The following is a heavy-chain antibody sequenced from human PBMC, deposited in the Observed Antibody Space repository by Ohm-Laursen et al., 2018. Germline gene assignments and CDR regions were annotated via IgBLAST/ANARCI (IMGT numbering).Heavy chain of an antibody. Sequence: SLRLSCTASGFTFSSYAMSWVRQAPGKGLEWVSAISGSGGSTYYADSVKGRFTISRDNSKNTLYLQMNSLRAEDPAVYYCAKASWPYSSLYYFDYWGQGTLVTVSS. D-gene: IGHD6-6*01. V-gene: IGHV3-23*01. CDR1: GFTFSSYA. CDR3: AKASWPYSSLYYFDY. CDR2: ISGSGGST. J-gene: IGHJ4*02.